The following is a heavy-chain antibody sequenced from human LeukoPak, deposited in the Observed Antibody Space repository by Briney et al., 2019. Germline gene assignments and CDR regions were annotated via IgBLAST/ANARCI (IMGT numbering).Heavy chain of an antibody. V-gene: IGHV4-4*09. Sequence: SETLSLTCTVSGGSISSYYWSWIRQPPGKGLEWIAYIYTSGSTNYNPSLKSRVTISVDTSKNQFSLKLSSVTAADTAVYYCARHARAAGHSYFDYWGQGTLVTVSS. D-gene: IGHD6-13*01. CDR2: IYTSGST. J-gene: IGHJ4*02. CDR3: ARHARAAGHSYFDY. CDR1: GGSISSYY.